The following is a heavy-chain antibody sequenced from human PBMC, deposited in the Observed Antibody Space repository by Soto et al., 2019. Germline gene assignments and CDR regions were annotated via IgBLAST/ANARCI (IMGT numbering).Heavy chain of an antibody. CDR3: ARRARPDFYYMDV. D-gene: IGHD6-6*01. J-gene: IGHJ6*03. Sequence: GGSLRLSCAASGFTLSGYAMDWVRQAPGKGLEYVSGFSSNGVGTYYANSVQGRFTISRDNSKNTVYLQMGSLRPEDMAVYYCARRARPDFYYMDVWGKGTTVTVSS. V-gene: IGHV3-64*01. CDR2: FSSNGVGT. CDR1: GFTLSGYA.